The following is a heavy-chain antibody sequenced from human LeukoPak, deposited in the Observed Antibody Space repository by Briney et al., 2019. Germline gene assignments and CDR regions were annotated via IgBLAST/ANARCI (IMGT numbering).Heavy chain of an antibody. D-gene: IGHD1-1*01. CDR1: GFTFASYA. Sequence: GGSLRLSCAASGFTFASYAMSWVRQAPGKGLEWVSCITGTGGSTYYADSVKGRFTISRDDVKNMLYLQMNSLRVEDTGLYYCSTVEHFWGQGTLVTVSS. CDR3: STVEHF. CDR2: ITGTGGST. J-gene: IGHJ4*02. V-gene: IGHV3-23*01.